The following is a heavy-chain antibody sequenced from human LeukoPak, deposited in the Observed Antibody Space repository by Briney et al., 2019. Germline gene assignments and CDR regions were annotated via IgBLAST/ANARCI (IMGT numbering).Heavy chain of an antibody. J-gene: IGHJ4*02. Sequence: PGGSLRLSCAASGFTFSSYSMNWVRQAPGKGLEWVSSISSSSSYIYYADSVKGRFTISRDNAKNSLYLQMNSLRAEDTAVYYCARGGMVGATYFDYWGQGTLVTVSS. V-gene: IGHV3-21*01. CDR1: GFTFSSYS. CDR3: ARGGMVGATYFDY. CDR2: ISSSSSYI. D-gene: IGHD1-26*01.